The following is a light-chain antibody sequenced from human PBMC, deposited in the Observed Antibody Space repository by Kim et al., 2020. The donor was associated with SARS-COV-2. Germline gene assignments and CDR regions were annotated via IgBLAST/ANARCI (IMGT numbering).Light chain of an antibody. CDR3: QQYGNGNSPRYS. Sequence: EIVLTQSPGTLSLSPGERATLSCRASQSVNSAYFAWYQQKPGQTPRLLIYATSIRATGIPDRFSGSGSGTDFTLTISRLEPEDFAVYYCQQYGNGNSPRYSYGQGTKLEIK. V-gene: IGKV3-20*01. J-gene: IGKJ2*01. CDR1: QSVNSAY. CDR2: ATS.